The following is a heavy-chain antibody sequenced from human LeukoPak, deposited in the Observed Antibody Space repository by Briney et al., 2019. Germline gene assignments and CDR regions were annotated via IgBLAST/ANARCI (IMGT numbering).Heavy chain of an antibody. Sequence: ASVKVSCKASGYTFTASSMHWVRQAPGQGLEWMGRINPDSGATNYAQKFQGRVIMTRDTSISTAYLELSRLRSDDTAMYYCAREGCFSTNCHVIGDDNWIDPWGQGTLVTVSA. V-gene: IGHV1-2*06. CDR2: INPDSGAT. J-gene: IGHJ5*02. CDR3: AREGCFSTNCHVIGDDNWIDP. D-gene: IGHD2-2*01. CDR1: GYTFTASS.